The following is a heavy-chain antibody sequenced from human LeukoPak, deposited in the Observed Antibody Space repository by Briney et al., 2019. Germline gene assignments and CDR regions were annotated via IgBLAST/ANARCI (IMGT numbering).Heavy chain of an antibody. Sequence: GGSLRLSCVASGFSFRDYDMHGVRQATGKGMEWASSIGSTRDTYYPGSVSGGFTISREYANMSFDLQMNSLRAGDAAMYYCARDRAGYFDYWGQGTLVTVSS. V-gene: IGHV3-13*04. J-gene: IGHJ4*02. CDR1: GFSFRDYD. CDR2: IGSTRDT. CDR3: ARDRAGYFDY. D-gene: IGHD6-19*01.